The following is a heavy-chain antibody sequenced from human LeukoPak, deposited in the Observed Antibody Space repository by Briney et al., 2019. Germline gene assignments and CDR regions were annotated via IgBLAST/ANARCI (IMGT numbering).Heavy chain of an antibody. V-gene: IGHV4-38-2*02. CDR2: IFHSGTT. CDR1: GYSMSRGYY. Sequence: SETLSLTCNVSGYSMSRGYYWGWIRQPPGKGLEWIGSIFHSGTTYYNPSLKSRVTMSVGTSKNQFSLKLSSVTAADTAVYYCARLFNDEFFSAYYFDYWGQGTLVTVSS. CDR3: ARLFNDEFFSAYYFDY. J-gene: IGHJ4*02. D-gene: IGHD1-1*01.